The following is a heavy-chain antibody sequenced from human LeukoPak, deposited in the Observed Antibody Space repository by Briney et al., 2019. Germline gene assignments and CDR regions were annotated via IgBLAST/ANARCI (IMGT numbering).Heavy chain of an antibody. CDR3: ATVLVVVAAPPDAFDI. J-gene: IGHJ3*02. D-gene: IGHD2-15*01. V-gene: IGHV1-69*05. CDR1: GGTFSSYA. Sequence: ASVKVSXKASGGTFSSYAISWVRQAPGQGLEWMGRIIPIFGTANYAQKFQGRVTITTDESTSTAHMELSSLRSEDTAVYYCATVLVVVAAPPDAFDIWGQGTMVTVSS. CDR2: IIPIFGTA.